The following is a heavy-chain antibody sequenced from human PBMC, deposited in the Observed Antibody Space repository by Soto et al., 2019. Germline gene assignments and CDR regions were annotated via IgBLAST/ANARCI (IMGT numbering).Heavy chain of an antibody. Sequence: EVQLVESGGGLVKPGGSLRLSCAASGFTFSNAWMNWVRQAPGKGLEWVGRIKSKTDGGTTDYAAPVKGRFTISRDDSKNTLYLQMNSLKTEDTAVYFCTTKDYYYYYYGMDVWGQGTTVTVSS. J-gene: IGHJ6*02. V-gene: IGHV3-15*07. CDR3: TTKDYYYYYYGMDV. CDR1: GFTFSNAW. CDR2: IKSKTDGGTT.